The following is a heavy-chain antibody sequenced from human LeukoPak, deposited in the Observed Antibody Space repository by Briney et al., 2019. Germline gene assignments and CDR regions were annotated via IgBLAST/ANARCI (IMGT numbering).Heavy chain of an antibody. CDR2: ISSSGSTI. Sequence: LECVSYISSSGSTIYYADSVKGRFTISRDNAKNSLYLQMNSLRAEDTAVYYCARSGSDFDYWGQGTLVTVSS. J-gene: IGHJ4*02. V-gene: IGHV3-11*01. CDR3: ARSGSDFDY. D-gene: IGHD3-3*01.